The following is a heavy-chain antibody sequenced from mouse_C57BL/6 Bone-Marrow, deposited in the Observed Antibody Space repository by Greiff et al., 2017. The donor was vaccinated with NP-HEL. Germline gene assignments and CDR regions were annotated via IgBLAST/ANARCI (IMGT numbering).Heavy chain of an antibody. CDR1: EYEFPSHD. CDR2: INSDGGSP. V-gene: IGHV5-2*01. Sequence: EVQGVESGGGLVQPGESLKLSCESNEYEFPSHDMSWVRKTPEKRLELVAAINSDGGSPYYPDTMERRFIISRANTEKTLYLQLSSLRSEDTALYYCARHDGYYAIDYWGQGTSVTVSS. D-gene: IGHD2-3*01. CDR3: ARHDGYYAIDY. J-gene: IGHJ4*01.